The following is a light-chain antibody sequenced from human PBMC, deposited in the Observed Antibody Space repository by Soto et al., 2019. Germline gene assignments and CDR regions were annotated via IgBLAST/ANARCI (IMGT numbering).Light chain of an antibody. CDR1: SSAIGAYNY. J-gene: IGLJ3*02. CDR2: EVS. CDR3: SSFAGSNDRWV. Sequence: SALTQPPSASGSPGQSVTISCTGTSSAIGAYNYVSWYQQHPGKAPKLMIHEVSKRPSGVPDRFSGSKSGNTASLTVSGLQAEDEADYYCSSFAGSNDRWVFGGGTKVTVL. V-gene: IGLV2-8*01.